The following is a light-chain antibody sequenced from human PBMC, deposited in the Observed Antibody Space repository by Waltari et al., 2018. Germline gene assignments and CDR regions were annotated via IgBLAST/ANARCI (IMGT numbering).Light chain of an antibody. CDR1: QSVSSY. CDR3: QQRSNWPPYT. V-gene: IGKV3-11*01. J-gene: IGKJ2*01. CDR2: DAS. Sequence: EILLTQSPATLSLSPGERATLSCRSSQSVSSYLAWYQQKPGQAPRLLIYDASNRATGIPARFSGSGSGPDFTLTISSLEPEDFAVYYCQQRSNWPPYTFGQGTKLEIK.